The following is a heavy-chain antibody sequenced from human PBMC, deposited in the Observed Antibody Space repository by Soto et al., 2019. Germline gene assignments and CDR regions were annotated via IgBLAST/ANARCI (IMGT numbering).Heavy chain of an antibody. CDR2: ISYDGSNK. J-gene: IGHJ4*02. CDR3: ARVRSWEELIDY. D-gene: IGHD1-7*01. Sequence: GGSLRLSCAASGFTFSSYAMHWVRQAPGKGLEWVAVISYDGSNKYYADSVKGRFTISRDNSKNTLYLQMNSLRAEDTAVYYCARVRSWEELIDYWGQGTLVTVSS. V-gene: IGHV3-30-3*01. CDR1: GFTFSSYA.